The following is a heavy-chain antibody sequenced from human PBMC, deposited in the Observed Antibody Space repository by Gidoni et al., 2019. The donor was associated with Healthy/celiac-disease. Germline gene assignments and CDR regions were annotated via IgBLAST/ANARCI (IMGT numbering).Heavy chain of an antibody. CDR2: ISYDGSNK. J-gene: IGHJ6*02. D-gene: IGHD6-13*01. Sequence: QVQLAESGGGVVQPGRSLRLSCAASGFTFSSSAMHWVRQAPGKGLEWVAVISYDGSNKYYADSVKGRFTISRDNSKNTLYLQMNSLRAEDTAVYYCARVLIAAAGTVHYGMDVWGQGTTVTVSS. CDR3: ARVLIAAAGTVHYGMDV. CDR1: GFTFSSSA. V-gene: IGHV3-30-3*01.